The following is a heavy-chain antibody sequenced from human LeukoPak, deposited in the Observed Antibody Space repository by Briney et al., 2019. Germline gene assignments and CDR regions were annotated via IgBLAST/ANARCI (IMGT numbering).Heavy chain of an antibody. CDR1: GFTFRNYG. D-gene: IGHD2-8*01. CDR2: ISYEGTNK. Sequence: PGGSLRLSCAASGFTFRNYGMHWVRQAPGKGLEWVAAISYEGTNKYYADSVKGRFTISRDNSKNTLSLQLNSLSAEDTAVYYSAKDPGGGYYAIYYSDHWGQGTLVTVSS. CDR3: AKDPGGGYYAIYYSDH. V-gene: IGHV3-30*18. J-gene: IGHJ4*02.